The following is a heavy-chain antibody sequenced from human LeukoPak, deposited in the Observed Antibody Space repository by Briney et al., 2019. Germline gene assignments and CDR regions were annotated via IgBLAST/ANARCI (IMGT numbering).Heavy chain of an antibody. D-gene: IGHD3-22*01. CDR2: ISYDGSNK. CDR3: AKATPIYYYDSSGLRGAFDY. V-gene: IGHV3-30*18. CDR1: GFTFSSYG. J-gene: IGHJ4*02. Sequence: PGGSLRLSCAASGFTFSSYGMHWVRQAPGKGLEWVAVISYDGSNKYYTDSVKGRFTISRDNSKNTLYLQMDSLRAEDTAVYYCAKATPIYYYDSSGLRGAFDYWGQGTLVTVSS.